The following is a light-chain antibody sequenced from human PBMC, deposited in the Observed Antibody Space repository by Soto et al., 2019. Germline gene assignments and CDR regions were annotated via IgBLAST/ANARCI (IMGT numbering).Light chain of an antibody. J-gene: IGLJ1*01. Sequence: QSALTQPASVSGSPGQSITISCTGSSSDVGNYDLVSWNQQFPGKAPKLMIYEVSKRPSGVSNRFSGSKSGNTASLTISGVQAEDEADYYCCTYAGSRTDNYVFGTGTKLTVL. CDR2: EVS. CDR3: CTYAGSRTDNYV. CDR1: SSDVGNYDL. V-gene: IGLV2-23*02.